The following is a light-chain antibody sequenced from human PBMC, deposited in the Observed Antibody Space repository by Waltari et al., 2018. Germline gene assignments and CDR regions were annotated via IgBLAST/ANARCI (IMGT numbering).Light chain of an antibody. CDR1: QSRSNY. J-gene: IGKJ4*01. CDR2: GAS. CDR3: QQGYSNPIT. V-gene: IGKV1-39*01. Sequence: DIQMTQSPPPLSASIGDRVTITCRATQSRSNYVYCYQQLPGKAPKHLVYGASNVTSGVPSRFSGSGSGTEFTLTISSLQPEDFATYSCQQGYSNPITFGGGTKVDI.